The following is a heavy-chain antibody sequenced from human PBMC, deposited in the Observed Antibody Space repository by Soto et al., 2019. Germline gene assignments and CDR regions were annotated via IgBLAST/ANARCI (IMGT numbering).Heavy chain of an antibody. V-gene: IGHV3-23*01. CDR2: ISGSGGST. CDR1: GFTFSSYA. D-gene: IGHD1-26*01. Sequence: VGSLRLSCAASGFTFSSYAMSWVRQAPGKGLEWVSAISGSGGSTYYADSVKGRFTISRDNSKNTLYLQMNSLRAEDTAVYYCAKDEVGATRGHAFDIWGQGTMVTVSS. CDR3: AKDEVGATRGHAFDI. J-gene: IGHJ3*02.